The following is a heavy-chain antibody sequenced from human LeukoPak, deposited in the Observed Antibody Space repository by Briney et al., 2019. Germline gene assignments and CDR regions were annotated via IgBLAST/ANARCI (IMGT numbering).Heavy chain of an antibody. CDR2: ISSSSSYI. J-gene: IGHJ1*01. D-gene: IGHD3-22*01. CDR3: ARVYYDSSGYYGYFQH. Sequence: GGFLRLSCAASGFTFSSYSMNWVRQAPGKGLEWVSSISSSSSYIYYADSVKGRFTISRDNAKNSLYLQMNSLRAEDTAVYYCARVYYDSSGYYGYFQHWGQGTLVTVSS. CDR1: GFTFSSYS. V-gene: IGHV3-21*01.